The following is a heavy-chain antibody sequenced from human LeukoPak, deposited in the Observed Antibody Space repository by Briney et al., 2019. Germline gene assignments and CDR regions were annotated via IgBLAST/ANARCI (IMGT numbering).Heavy chain of an antibody. V-gene: IGHV1-69*04. J-gene: IGHJ6*02. D-gene: IGHD3-22*01. CDR1: GGTFSSYA. Sequence: SVKVSCKASGGTFSSYAISWVRQAPGQGLEWMGRIIPIFGIANYAQKFQGRVTITADKSTSTAYMELSSLRSVDTAVYYCARDSSGYGPYYYGMDVWGQGTTVTVSS. CDR3: ARDSSGYGPYYYGMDV. CDR2: IIPIFGIA.